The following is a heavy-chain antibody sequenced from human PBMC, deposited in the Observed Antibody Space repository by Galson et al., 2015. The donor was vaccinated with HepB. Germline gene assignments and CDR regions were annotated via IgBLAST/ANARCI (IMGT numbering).Heavy chain of an antibody. V-gene: IGHV3-9*01. J-gene: IGHJ4*02. D-gene: IGHD2-2*01. CDR1: GFTFDDYA. CDR2: ISWNSGSI. Sequence: SLRLSCAASGFTFDDYAMHWVRQAPGKGLEWVSGISWNSGSIGYADSVKGRFTISRDNAKNSLYLQMNSLRAEDTALYYCAKGLSAMPPEAFDYWGQGTLVTVSS. CDR3: AKGLSAMPPEAFDY.